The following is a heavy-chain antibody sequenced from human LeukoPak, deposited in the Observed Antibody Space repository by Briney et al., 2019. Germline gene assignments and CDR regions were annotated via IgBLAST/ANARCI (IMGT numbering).Heavy chain of an antibody. Sequence: ASVKVSCKASGYTFTGYYMHWVRQAPGQGLEWMGWINPNSGGTNYAQKFQGRVTMTRDTSISTAYMELSRLRSDDTAVYYCARFVREVRYFDPYNYWGQGTLVTVSS. V-gene: IGHV1-2*02. J-gene: IGHJ4*02. CDR1: GYTFTGYY. D-gene: IGHD3-9*01. CDR2: INPNSGGT. CDR3: ARFVREVRYFDPYNY.